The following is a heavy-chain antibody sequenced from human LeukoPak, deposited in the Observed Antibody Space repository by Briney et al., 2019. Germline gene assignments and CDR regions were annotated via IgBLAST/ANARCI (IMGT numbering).Heavy chain of an antibody. CDR2: INQDGSGK. CDR3: VRVVGAGYFDL. V-gene: IGHV3-7*01. J-gene: IGHJ2*01. D-gene: IGHD1-26*01. Sequence: PGGSLRLSCAASGFTFSSYGMHWVRQAPGKGLEWVANINQDGSGKYYVDSVKGRFTISRDNAKNSLYLQMNSLRAEDTAVYYCVRVVGAGYFDLWGRGTLVTVSS. CDR1: GFTFSSYG.